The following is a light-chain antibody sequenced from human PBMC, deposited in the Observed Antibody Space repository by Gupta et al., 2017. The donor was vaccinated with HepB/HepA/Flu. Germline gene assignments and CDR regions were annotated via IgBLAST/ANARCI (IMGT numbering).Light chain of an antibody. J-gene: IGLJ2*01. CDR2: GYS. V-gene: IGLV1-40*01. Sequence: QSVLTQPPSVSGDPGQTVIIPSTGSTSNIGADADVHWSPQLPGTAPKLLIYGYSSRPSGVPDRFSGSKSGASASMASTGLQAEDEGDYYCQSFDSSLGGVLFGGGTRLTVL. CDR3: QSFDSSLGGVL. CDR1: TSNIGADAD.